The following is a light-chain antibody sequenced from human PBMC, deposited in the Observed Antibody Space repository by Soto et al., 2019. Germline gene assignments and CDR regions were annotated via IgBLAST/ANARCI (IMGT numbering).Light chain of an antibody. V-gene: IGKV3-15*01. J-gene: IGKJ4*01. Sequence: EIVMTQSPATLSVSPGERATLSCRASQSVSSSVAWYQQKPGQAPRLLIYGASTRATGIPARFSGSGSGTEFTLTISSLQSEDFAVYYCQQYNNWPPLTFGGGTKVEI. CDR3: QQYNNWPPLT. CDR2: GAS. CDR1: QSVSSS.